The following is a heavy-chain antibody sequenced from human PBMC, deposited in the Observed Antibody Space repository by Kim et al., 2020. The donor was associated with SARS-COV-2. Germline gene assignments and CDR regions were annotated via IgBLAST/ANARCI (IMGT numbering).Heavy chain of an antibody. CDR3: ASLRGYSYGFRAFDI. CDR2: IYYSGGT. CDR1: GGSISSSSYY. V-gene: IGHV4-39*01. Sequence: SETLSLTCTVSGGSISSSSYYWGWIRQPPGKGLEWIGSIYYSGGTYYNPSLKSRVTISVDTSKNQFSLKLSSVTAADTAVYYCASLRGYSYGFRAFDIWGQGTMVTVSS. D-gene: IGHD5-18*01. J-gene: IGHJ3*02.